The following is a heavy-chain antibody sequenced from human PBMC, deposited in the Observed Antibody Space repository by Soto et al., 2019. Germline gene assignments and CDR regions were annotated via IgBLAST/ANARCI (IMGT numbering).Heavy chain of an antibody. V-gene: IGHV1-8*01. D-gene: IGHD6-13*01. CDR2: MNPNSGNT. J-gene: IGHJ6*02. Sequence: SVKTDRKGSGYTLSGYDIDGVRPANRQGLEWLGWMNPNSGNTGYAQKFQGRVTMTRNTSISTAYMELSSLRSEDTAVYYCARAAAGIYYYYGMDVWGQGTTVTVSS. CDR1: GYTLSGYD. CDR3: ARAAAGIYYYYGMDV.